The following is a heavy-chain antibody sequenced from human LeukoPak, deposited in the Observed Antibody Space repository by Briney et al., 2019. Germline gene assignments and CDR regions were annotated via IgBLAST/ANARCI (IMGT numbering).Heavy chain of an antibody. V-gene: IGHV3-66*01. CDR3: AREPIAGATIGYYYGMDV. J-gene: IGHJ6*02. Sequence: GGSLRLSCAASGFTVSSNYMSWVRQAPGKGLEWVSVIYSGGSTYYADSVKGRFTISRDNSKNTLYLQMNSLRAEDTAVYYCAREPIAGATIGYYYGMDVWGQGTTVTVSS. D-gene: IGHD1-26*01. CDR1: GFTVSSNY. CDR2: IYSGGST.